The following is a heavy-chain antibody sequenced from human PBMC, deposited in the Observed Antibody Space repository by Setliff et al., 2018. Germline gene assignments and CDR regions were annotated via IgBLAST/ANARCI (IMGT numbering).Heavy chain of an antibody. V-gene: IGHV4-61*09. CDR3: ARDPHFDS. CDR1: GGSISSGSYY. Sequence: PSETLSLTCTVSGGSISSGSYYWSWIRQPAGKGLEWIGHIYTSGSTNYNPSLKSRVTISVDNAKNSLYLQMNSLRAEDTAVYYCARDPHFDSWGQGTLVTVSS. J-gene: IGHJ4*02. CDR2: IYTSGST.